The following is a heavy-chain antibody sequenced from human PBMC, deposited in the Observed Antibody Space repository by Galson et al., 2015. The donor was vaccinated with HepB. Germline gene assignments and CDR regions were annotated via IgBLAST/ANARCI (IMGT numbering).Heavy chain of an antibody. J-gene: IGHJ3*02. Sequence: PALVTPTPTLTLTCTFSGFSLSTSGMCVSWIRQPPGKALEWLALIDWDDDKYYSTSLKTRLTISKDTSKNQVVLTMTNMDPVDTATYYCARTHSGSYPGAFDIWGQGTMVTVSS. V-gene: IGHV2-70*01. CDR1: GFSLSTSGMC. CDR3: ARTHSGSYPGAFDI. D-gene: IGHD1-26*01. CDR2: IDWDDDK.